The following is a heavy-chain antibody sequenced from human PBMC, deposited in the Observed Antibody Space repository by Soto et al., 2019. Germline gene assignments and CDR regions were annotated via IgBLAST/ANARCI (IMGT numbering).Heavy chain of an antibody. CDR3: ARELQLVAFDI. CDR2: IWYDGSNK. V-gene: IGHV3-33*01. CDR1: GFTFSSYG. Sequence: QVQLVESGGGVVLPGRSLRLSCAASGFTFSSYGMHWVRQAPGKGLEWVAVIWYDGSNKYYADSVKGRFTISRDNSKNTLYLQMNSLRAEDTAVYYCARELQLVAFDIWGQGTMVTVSS. J-gene: IGHJ3*02. D-gene: IGHD6-6*01.